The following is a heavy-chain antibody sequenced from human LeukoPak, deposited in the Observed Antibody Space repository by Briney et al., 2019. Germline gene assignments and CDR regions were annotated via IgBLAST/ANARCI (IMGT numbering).Heavy chain of an antibody. CDR2: ISAYNGNT. V-gene: IGHV1-18*04. CDR3: ARNLDGDYQAADY. CDR1: GYTFTSYY. J-gene: IGHJ4*02. Sequence: ASVKVSCKASGYTFTSYYMHWVRQAPGQGLEWMGWISAYNGNTNYAQKLQGRVTMTTDTSTSTAYMELRSLRSDDTAVYYCARNLDGDYQAADYWGQGTLVTVSS. D-gene: IGHD4-17*01.